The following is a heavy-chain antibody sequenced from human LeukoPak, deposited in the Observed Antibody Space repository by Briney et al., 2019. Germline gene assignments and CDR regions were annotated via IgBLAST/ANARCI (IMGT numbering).Heavy chain of an antibody. CDR2: IYYSGST. Sequence: PSETLSLTCTVSGGSISSSSYYWGWIRQPPGKGLEWIGSIYYSGSTYYNPSLKSRVTISVDTSKNQFSLKLSSVTAADTAVYYCARDLKAARWVKFDYWGQGTLVTVSS. D-gene: IGHD6-6*01. CDR1: GGSISSSSYY. V-gene: IGHV4-39*07. J-gene: IGHJ4*02. CDR3: ARDLKAARWVKFDY.